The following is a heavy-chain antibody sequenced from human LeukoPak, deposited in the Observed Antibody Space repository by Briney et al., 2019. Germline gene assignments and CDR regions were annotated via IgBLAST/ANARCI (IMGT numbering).Heavy chain of an antibody. Sequence: GGSLRLSCAASGFSFGSFAMSWVRQAPGKGLEWVSAISGSGGSTYYADSVKGRFTISRDNSKNTLYLQMNSLRAEDTAVYYCAKDGGAPFPKYYYGSGSYSVFNWFDPWGQGTLVTVSS. J-gene: IGHJ5*02. V-gene: IGHV3-23*01. D-gene: IGHD3-10*01. CDR3: AKDGGAPFPKYYYGSGSYSVFNWFDP. CDR2: ISGSGGST. CDR1: GFSFGSFA.